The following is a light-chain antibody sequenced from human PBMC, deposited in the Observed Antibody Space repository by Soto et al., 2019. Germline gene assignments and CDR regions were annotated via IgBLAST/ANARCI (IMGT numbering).Light chain of an antibody. V-gene: IGKV3-11*01. CDR1: QNIEKY. Sequence: EIVMTQSPATLSLSPGERATLSCRASQNIEKYLAWYQQKPGQAPRLLIYDTSNRATGIPARFSGSGSGTEFTLTISSLESEDFAVFYCTQRIAWPWTSRQGTKVEIK. J-gene: IGKJ1*01. CDR2: DTS. CDR3: TQRIAWPWT.